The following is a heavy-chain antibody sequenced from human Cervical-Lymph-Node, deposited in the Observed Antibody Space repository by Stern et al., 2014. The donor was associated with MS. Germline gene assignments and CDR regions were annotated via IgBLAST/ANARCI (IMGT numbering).Heavy chain of an antibody. D-gene: IGHD1-26*01. CDR3: ATTTASDAFDI. J-gene: IGHJ3*02. Sequence: VQLVESGGGVVQPGRSLRLSCVASGLTFSTSVMHWVRQAPGKGLECLAVVWNDGSKEHFTASVKGRFSTSRDTAKNTLYLQLNSLRAEDTAVYFCATTTASDAFDIWGQGTLVTVSS. V-gene: IGHV3-33*01. CDR2: VWNDGSKE. CDR1: GLTFSTSV.